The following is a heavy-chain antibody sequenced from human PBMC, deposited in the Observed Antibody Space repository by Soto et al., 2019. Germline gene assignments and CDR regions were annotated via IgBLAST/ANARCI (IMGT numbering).Heavy chain of an antibody. CDR2: INAGNGNT. CDR3: ASPSYGSGSYY. CDR1: GYTFSSYA. D-gene: IGHD3-10*01. Sequence: QVQLVQSGAEVKKPGASVKVSCKASGYTFSSYALHWVRQAPGQRLEWMGWINAGNGNTKYSQKFQGRVTFTRDTSAITAYMELSSLRSEDTAVYYCASPSYGSGSYYWGQGTLVTVSS. V-gene: IGHV1-3*01. J-gene: IGHJ4*02.